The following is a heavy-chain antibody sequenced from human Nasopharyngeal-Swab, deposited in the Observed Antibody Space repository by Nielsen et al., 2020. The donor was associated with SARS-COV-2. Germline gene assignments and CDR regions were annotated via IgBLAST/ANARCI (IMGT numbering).Heavy chain of an antibody. D-gene: IGHD1-7*01. V-gene: IGHV1-46*01. Sequence: ASVKVSCKASGYTFISYYIHWVRQAPGEGLEWMGVISTNGGGARYAQKFQGRVTMTSDASPSTVYMELSSLRSEDTAVYYCARVLPFRITGTSGMDVWGQGTTVTVSS. CDR2: ISTNGGGA. CDR1: GYTFISYY. J-gene: IGHJ6*02. CDR3: ARVLPFRITGTSGMDV.